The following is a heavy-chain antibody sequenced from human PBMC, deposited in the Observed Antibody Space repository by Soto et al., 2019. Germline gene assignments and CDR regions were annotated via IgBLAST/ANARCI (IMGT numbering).Heavy chain of an antibody. CDR3: AKGGRQWLVTSDFNY. CDR1: GFTFSDYA. J-gene: IGHJ4*02. V-gene: IGHV3-30*18. Sequence: VQLVESGGGVVQPGRSLRLSCAASGFTFSDYAMHWVRQAPGKGLEWVAVVSYDGRNTHYADSVKGRFTISRDSSKNTVSLEMTSLRADDTAFYYWAKGGRQWLVTSDFNYWGQGALVTVSS. D-gene: IGHD6-19*01. CDR2: VSYDGRNT.